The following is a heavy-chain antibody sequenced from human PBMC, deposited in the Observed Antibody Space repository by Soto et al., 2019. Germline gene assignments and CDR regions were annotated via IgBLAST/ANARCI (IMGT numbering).Heavy chain of an antibody. CDR1: GYTFTSYG. V-gene: IGHV1-18*04. J-gene: IGHJ4*02. CDR2: ISAYNGNT. D-gene: IGHD3-22*01. Sequence: ASVKVSCKASGYTFTSYGISWVRQAPGQGLEWMGWISAYNGNTNYAQKLQGRVTMTTDTSTSTAYMELRSLRSDDTAVYYCARAADDYYDSSGCDYWGQGTLVTVSS. CDR3: ARAADDYYDSSGCDY.